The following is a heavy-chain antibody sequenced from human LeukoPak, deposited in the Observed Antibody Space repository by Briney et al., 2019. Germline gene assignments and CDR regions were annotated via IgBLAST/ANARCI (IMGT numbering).Heavy chain of an antibody. CDR1: GFTFSSYS. Sequence: GGSLRLSCAASGFTFSSYSMNWVRQAPGKGLEWVSSISSSSSYIYYADSVKGRFTISRDNSKNTLYLQMNSLRAEDTAVYYCANPPSVAGTNMRYYFDYWGQGTLVTVSS. CDR3: ANPPSVAGTNMRYYFDY. D-gene: IGHD6-19*01. J-gene: IGHJ4*02. CDR2: ISSSSSYI. V-gene: IGHV3-21*04.